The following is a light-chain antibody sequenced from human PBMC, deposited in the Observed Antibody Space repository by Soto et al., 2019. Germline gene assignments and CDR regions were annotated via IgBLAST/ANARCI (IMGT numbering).Light chain of an antibody. Sequence: IVLTQSPATLSLSPGERATLSCRASQSVSSYLAWYQQKPGQAPRLLIYDASNRATGIPARFSGSGSQTDFTLTISRLEPEDIAVYYCQHYGGSPLITFGQGTRL. CDR1: QSVSSY. V-gene: IGKV3-11*01. CDR2: DAS. J-gene: IGKJ5*01. CDR3: QHYGGSPLIT.